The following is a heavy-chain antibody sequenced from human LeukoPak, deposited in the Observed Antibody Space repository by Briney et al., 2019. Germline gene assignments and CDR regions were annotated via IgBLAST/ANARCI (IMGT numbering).Heavy chain of an antibody. J-gene: IGHJ4*02. CDR3: TTCLLAYSFDY. D-gene: IGHD2-15*01. V-gene: IGHV3-15*01. CDR2: IKRKTNGGTT. CDR1: GFTFNNAW. Sequence: PGGSLRLSCAASGFTFNNAWMSWVRQAPGKGLEWVGRIKRKTNGGTTDYAAPVKGRFTISRDDSKNTLYLQMNSLKTEDTAVYYCTTCLLAYSFDYWGQGTLVTVSS.